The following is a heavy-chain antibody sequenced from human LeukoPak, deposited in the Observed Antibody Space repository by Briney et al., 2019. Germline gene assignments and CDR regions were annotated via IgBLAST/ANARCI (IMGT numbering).Heavy chain of an antibody. D-gene: IGHD3-9*01. Sequence: GGSLRLSCAASGFTFSSYAMHWVRQAPGKGLEWVAVISYDGSNKYYADSVKGRFTISRDNSKNTLYLQMNSLRAEDTAVYYCARDSPRDIRYFDWLPIMGVCYWGQGTLVTVSS. V-gene: IGHV3-30*04. CDR3: ARDSPRDIRYFDWLPIMGVCY. J-gene: IGHJ4*02. CDR1: GFTFSSYA. CDR2: ISYDGSNK.